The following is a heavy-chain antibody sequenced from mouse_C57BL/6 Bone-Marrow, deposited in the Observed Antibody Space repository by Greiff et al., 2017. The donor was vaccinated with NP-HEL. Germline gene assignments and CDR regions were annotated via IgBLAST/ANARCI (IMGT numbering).Heavy chain of an antibody. CDR2: IDPNSGGT. Sequence: QVQLQQPGAELVKPGASVKLSCKASGYTFTSYWMHWVKQRPGRGLEWIGRIDPNSGGTKYNEKFKSKATLTVDKPSSTAYMQLSSLTSEDSAVYYCAREGSSMVTAGVAMGYWGQGTTVTVSS. CDR1: GYTFTSYW. J-gene: IGHJ4*01. V-gene: IGHV1-72*01. CDR3: AREGSSMVTAGVAMGY. D-gene: IGHD2-2*01.